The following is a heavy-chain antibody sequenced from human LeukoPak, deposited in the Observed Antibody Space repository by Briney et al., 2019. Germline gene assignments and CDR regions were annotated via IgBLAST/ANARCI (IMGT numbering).Heavy chain of an antibody. V-gene: IGHV4-59*01. J-gene: IGHJ4*02. D-gene: IGHD5-24*01. Sequence: PSETLSLTCTVSGGSISSYYWSWIRQPPGKGLEWIGYIYYSGCTNYNPSLKSRVTISVDTSKNQFSLKLSSVTAADTAVYYCARGGDGYSVDYWGQGTLVTVSS. CDR1: GGSISSYY. CDR2: IYYSGCT. CDR3: ARGGDGYSVDY.